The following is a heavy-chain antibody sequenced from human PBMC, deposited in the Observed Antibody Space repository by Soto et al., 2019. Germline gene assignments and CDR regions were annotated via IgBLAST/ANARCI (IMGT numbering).Heavy chain of an antibody. J-gene: IGHJ6*02. Sequence: EVQVVESGGGLVQPGGSLRLSCAASGFTVSSNYMSWVRQTPGKGLEWVSLIYSGGAIVYADSVMGRFTVSRDNSRNTLYLQMNSLRAEDTAVYFCARDFGSGATGYYGMDVWGQGTTVTVSS. CDR3: ARDFGSGATGYYGMDV. D-gene: IGHD3-10*01. CDR1: GFTVSSNY. CDR2: IYSGGAI. V-gene: IGHV3-66*01.